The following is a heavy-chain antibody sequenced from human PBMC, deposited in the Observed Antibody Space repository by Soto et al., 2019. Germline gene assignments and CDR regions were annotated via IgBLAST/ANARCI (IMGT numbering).Heavy chain of an antibody. CDR3: AGLEVPAVIIPSSGWFDP. CDR1: GGSISSGDYY. D-gene: IGHD3-10*01. J-gene: IGHJ5*02. V-gene: IGHV4-30-4*01. Sequence: SETLSLTCTVSGGSISSGDYYWSWIRQPPGKGLEWIGYIYYSGSTYYNPSLKSRVTISVDTSKNQFSLKLSSVTAADTAVYYCAGLEVPAVIIPSSGWFDPWGQGTLVTVSS. CDR2: IYYSGST.